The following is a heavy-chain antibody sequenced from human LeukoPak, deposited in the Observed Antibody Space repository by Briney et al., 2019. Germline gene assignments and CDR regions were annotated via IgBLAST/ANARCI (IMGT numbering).Heavy chain of an antibody. CDR1: GFTFSSYA. Sequence: PGRSLRLSCAASGFTFSSYAMHWVRQAPGKGLEWVAVISYDGSNKYYADSVKGRFTISRDNSKNTLYLQMNSLRAEDTAVYYCAGDLSGGSYQHGIDDYWGQGTLVTVSS. CDR3: AGDLSGGSYQHGIDDY. D-gene: IGHD1-26*01. J-gene: IGHJ4*02. V-gene: IGHV3-30*01. CDR2: ISYDGSNK.